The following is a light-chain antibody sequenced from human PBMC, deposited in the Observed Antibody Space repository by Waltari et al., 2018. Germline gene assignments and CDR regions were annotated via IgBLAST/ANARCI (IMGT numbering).Light chain of an antibody. Sequence: DAVLTQSPLSLPVTLGQAASISCRSSQRLVHSDGNTYLNWFHQRPDQSPRRLIYKVYNRDSGVPDRFSGSGSGTDFTLKISRVEAEDVGVYYCMEGTDWPWTFGQGTKVEIQ. CDR2: KVY. V-gene: IGKV2-30*02. CDR1: QRLVHSDGNTY. CDR3: MEGTDWPWT. J-gene: IGKJ1*01.